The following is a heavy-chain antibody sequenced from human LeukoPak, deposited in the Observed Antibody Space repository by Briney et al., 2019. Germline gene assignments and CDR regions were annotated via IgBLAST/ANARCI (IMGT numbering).Heavy chain of an antibody. J-gene: IGHJ6*03. CDR1: GFTFDDYA. CDR2: ISWNSGSI. Sequence: GGSLRLSCAASGFTFDDYAMHWVRQAPGKGLEWVSGISWNSGSIGYADSVTGRFTISRENSKNTLYLQMGSLRAEDMAVYYCARGRGSYYRYYYMDVWGKGTTVTVSS. D-gene: IGHD1-26*01. V-gene: IGHV3-9*03. CDR3: ARGRGSYYRYYYMDV.